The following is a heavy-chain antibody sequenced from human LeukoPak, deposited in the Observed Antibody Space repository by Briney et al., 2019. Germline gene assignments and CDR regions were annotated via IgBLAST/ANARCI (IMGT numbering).Heavy chain of an antibody. V-gene: IGHV1-46*01. CDR2: INPSGGST. D-gene: IGHD6-13*01. CDR1: GYTFTSYY. CDR3: ARVPVGWQHLDY. Sequence: GASVKVSCKASGYTFTSYYMHWVRQAPGQGLEWMGIINPSGGSTSYAQKFQGRVTMTRDTSTSTAYMELSSLRSEDTAVYYCARVPVGWQHLDYWGQGTLVTVSS. J-gene: IGHJ4*02.